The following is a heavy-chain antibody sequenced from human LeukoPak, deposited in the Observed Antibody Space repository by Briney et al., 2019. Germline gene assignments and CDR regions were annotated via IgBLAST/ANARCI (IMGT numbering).Heavy chain of an antibody. CDR2: IDPSDSYT. D-gene: IGHD5-24*01. V-gene: IGHV5-10-1*01. Sequence: GESLKISCKGSGYSFTSYWISWVRQMPGKGLEWMGRIDPSDSYTNCSPSFQGHATISADKSISTAYLQWSSLKASDTAMYYCVRHGDGYNYDFDYWGQGTLVTVSS. J-gene: IGHJ4*02. CDR1: GYSFTSYW. CDR3: VRHGDGYNYDFDY.